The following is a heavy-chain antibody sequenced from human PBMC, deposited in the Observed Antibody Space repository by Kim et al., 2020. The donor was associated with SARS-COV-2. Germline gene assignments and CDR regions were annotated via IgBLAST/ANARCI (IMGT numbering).Heavy chain of an antibody. Sequence: GGSLRLSCAASGFTFSSYAMHWVRQAPGKGLEWVAVISYDGSNKYYADSVKGRFTISRDNSKNTLYLQMNSLRAEDTAVYYCARGDIAVAGTNEFDYWGQGTLVTVSS. CDR2: ISYDGSNK. CDR3: ARGDIAVAGTNEFDY. D-gene: IGHD6-19*01. CDR1: GFTFSSYA. J-gene: IGHJ4*02. V-gene: IGHV3-30-3*01.